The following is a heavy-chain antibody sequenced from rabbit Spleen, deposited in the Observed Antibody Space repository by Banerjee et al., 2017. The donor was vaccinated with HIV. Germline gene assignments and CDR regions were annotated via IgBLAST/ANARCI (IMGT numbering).Heavy chain of an antibody. CDR1: GVSFNDKDV. CDR3: ARGDRSYGYVGL. CDR2: INMVTGKS. Sequence: QEQLKETGGGLVQPGGSLTLTCKASGVSFNDKDVMCWVRQAPGKGLEWITCINMVTGKSVYASWAKGRFIMSRTASTKVTLQMTRLTAADTATYFCARGDRSYGYVGLWGPGTLVTVS. V-gene: IGHV1S45*01. J-gene: IGHJ4*01. D-gene: IGHD6-1*01.